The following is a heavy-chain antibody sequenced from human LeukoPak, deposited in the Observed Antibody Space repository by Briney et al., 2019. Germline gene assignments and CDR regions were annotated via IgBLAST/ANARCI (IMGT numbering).Heavy chain of an antibody. D-gene: IGHD1-14*01. CDR2: ISSSSSTI. J-gene: IGHJ4*02. CDR1: GFTFSSYS. CDR3: ARGPITGSGDY. Sequence: PGGSLRLSCAASGFTFSSYSMNWVRQAPGQGLEWVSYISSSSSTIYYADSVKGRFTISRDNAKNSLYLQMNSLRAEDTAVYYCARGPITGSGDYWGQGTLVTVSS. V-gene: IGHV3-48*04.